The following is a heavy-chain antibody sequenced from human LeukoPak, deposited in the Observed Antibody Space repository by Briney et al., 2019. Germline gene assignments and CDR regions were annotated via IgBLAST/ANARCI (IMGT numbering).Heavy chain of an antibody. V-gene: IGHV3-43*01. CDR2: VTWEGFA. J-gene: IGHJ4*02. CDR3: VRDALPHCASSSCYQFDY. CDR1: GFTFDEHT. D-gene: IGHD2-2*01. Sequence: GGSLRLSCVATGFTFDEHTIHWVRQRPGKGPEWVSLVTWEGFAFYGDSVKGRFTVSRDRKENSVFLQMNSLNPEDSAVYFCVRDALPHCASSSCYQFDYWGQGTLVTVSS.